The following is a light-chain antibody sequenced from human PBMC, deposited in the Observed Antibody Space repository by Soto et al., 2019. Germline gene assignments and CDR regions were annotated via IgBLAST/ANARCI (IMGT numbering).Light chain of an antibody. CDR2: DAS. CDR3: QHYSSYSAT. J-gene: IGKJ1*01. Sequence: DIQMTQSPSTLSASVGDRVTITCRASQSISSWLDWYQQKTGKAPKLLIYDASSLESGVPSRLRGSGYGTDFTLTISSLQPEDFEVYLCQHYSSYSATFGQGTKVDIK. CDR1: QSISSW. V-gene: IGKV1-5*01.